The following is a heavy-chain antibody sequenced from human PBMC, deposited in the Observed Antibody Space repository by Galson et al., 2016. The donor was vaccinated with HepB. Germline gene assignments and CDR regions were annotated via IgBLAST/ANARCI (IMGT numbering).Heavy chain of an antibody. D-gene: IGHD2-2*01. J-gene: IGHJ2*01. CDR2: ISSNGDFI. CDR3: ARDNSHCGRTSCIPTYRYFDL. Sequence: SLRLSCAASGISFSTFSMNWVRQAPGQGLEWLSSISSNGDFINYADSVEGRFTISRDNADNSLFLHMSSLRAEDTAIYYCARDNSHCGRTSCIPTYRYFDLWGRGTLVTVSS. V-gene: IGHV3-21*01. CDR1: GISFSTFS.